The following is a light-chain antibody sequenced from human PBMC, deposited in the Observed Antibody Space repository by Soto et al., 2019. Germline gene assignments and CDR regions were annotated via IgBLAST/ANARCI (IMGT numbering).Light chain of an antibody. J-gene: IGLJ1*01. CDR3: SSYTGSSTLYV. CDR1: SSDIGGYDY. V-gene: IGLV2-14*01. Sequence: QSALTQPASVSGSPGQSITISCTGTSSDIGGYDYVSWYQQHPGKVPKLMIFEVTNRPSGVSYRFSGSKSGNTASLTISGRQAEDEADYYCSSYTGSSTLYVFGTGTKLTVL. CDR2: EVT.